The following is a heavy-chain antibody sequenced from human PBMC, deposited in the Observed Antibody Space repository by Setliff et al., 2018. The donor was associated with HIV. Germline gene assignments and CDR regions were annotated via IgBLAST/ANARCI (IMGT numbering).Heavy chain of an antibody. CDR2: INPSGGST. CDR3: ARVRGVADAFDI. J-gene: IGHJ3*02. CDR1: GYTFTSYY. D-gene: IGHD3-10*01. V-gene: IGHV1-46*03. Sequence: ASVKVSCKASGYTFTSYYMHWVRQAPGQGLEWMGIINPSGGSTSYAQKFQSRVTMTRDTSTSTVYMELSSLRSEDTAVYYCARVRGVADAFDIWGQGTMVTVSS.